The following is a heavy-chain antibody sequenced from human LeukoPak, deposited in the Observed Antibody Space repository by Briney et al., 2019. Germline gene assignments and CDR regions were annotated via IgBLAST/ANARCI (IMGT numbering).Heavy chain of an antibody. J-gene: IGHJ6*03. CDR2: IYTSGST. V-gene: IGHV4-4*07. CDR3: ARVRSGYYPYYYYYMDV. CDR1: GGSISSYY. D-gene: IGHD3-22*01. Sequence: SETLSLTCTVAGGSISSYYWSWLRQPAGKGLEWIGRIYTSGSTNYNPSLKSRVTMSVDTSKNQFSLKLSSVTAADTAVYYCARVRSGYYPYYYYYMDVWGKGTTVTVSS.